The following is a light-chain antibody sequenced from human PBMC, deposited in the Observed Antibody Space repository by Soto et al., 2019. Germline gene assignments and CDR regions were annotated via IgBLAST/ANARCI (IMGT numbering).Light chain of an antibody. CDR3: CSYAGSSFYV. Sequence: SVLTQPASVSGSPGQSITISCTGTSSDVGSYNLVSWYQQHPGKAPKLMIYEGSKRPSGVSNRFSGSKSGNTASLTISGLQAEAEADYYCCSYAGSSFYVFGTGTKVTVL. V-gene: IGLV2-23*01. CDR2: EGS. CDR1: SSDVGSYNL. J-gene: IGLJ1*01.